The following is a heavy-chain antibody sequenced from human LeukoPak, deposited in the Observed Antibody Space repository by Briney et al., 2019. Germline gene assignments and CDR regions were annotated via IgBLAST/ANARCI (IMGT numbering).Heavy chain of an antibody. CDR1: GYTLTELS. CDR2: FDPEDGET. D-gene: IGHD2-15*01. J-gene: IGHJ4*02. V-gene: IGHV1-24*01. Sequence: ASVKVSCKVSGYTLTELSMHWVRQAPGKGLEWMGGFDPEDGETIYAQKFQGRVTMTEDTSTDTAYMELSSLRSEDTAVYYCARDLGYCSGGSCQQAVVFDNWGQGTLVTVSS. CDR3: ARDLGYCSGGSCQQAVVFDN.